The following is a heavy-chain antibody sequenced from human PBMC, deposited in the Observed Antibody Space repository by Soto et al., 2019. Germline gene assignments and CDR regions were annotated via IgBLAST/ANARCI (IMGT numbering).Heavy chain of an antibody. CDR1: GYTCTNFG. Sequence: ASVKVSCRASGYTCTNFGVTWVRRAPGQGLEWMGWISAYTDTPNYAQKFQGRVTMTIDTSTGTAYMDLRSLTSDDTAVYYCARVIPGVEAWFDPCGQGTLVTFSS. J-gene: IGHJ5*02. D-gene: IGHD2-2*01. CDR3: ARVIPGVEAWFDP. V-gene: IGHV1-18*01. CDR2: ISAYTDTP.